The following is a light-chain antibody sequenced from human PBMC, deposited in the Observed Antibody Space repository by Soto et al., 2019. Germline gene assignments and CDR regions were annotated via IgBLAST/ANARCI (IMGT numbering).Light chain of an antibody. CDR3: QQSYSAPRT. V-gene: IGKV1-39*01. J-gene: IGKJ1*01. CDR1: QSISSY. CDR2: AAS. Sequence: DIQMSQSPSSLSASVGDRVTITCRASQSISSYLNWYHQKPGKAPKLLIYAASSLQSEVPSRFSGSGSGTDFTLTISSLQPEDFATYYCQQSYSAPRTFGQGTKVDIK.